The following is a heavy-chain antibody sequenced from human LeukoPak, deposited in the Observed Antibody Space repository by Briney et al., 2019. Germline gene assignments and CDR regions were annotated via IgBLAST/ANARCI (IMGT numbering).Heavy chain of an antibody. D-gene: IGHD4/OR15-4a*01. Sequence: SETLSLTCTVSGGSISSGGYYWSWIRQHPGKGLEWIGYIYYSGSTYYNPSLKSRVTISVDTSKNQFSPKLSSVTAADTAVYYCARQDYGGHYYYGMDVWGKGTTVTVSS. CDR1: GGSISSGGYY. V-gene: IGHV4-31*03. CDR2: IYYSGST. J-gene: IGHJ6*04. CDR3: ARQDYGGHYYYGMDV.